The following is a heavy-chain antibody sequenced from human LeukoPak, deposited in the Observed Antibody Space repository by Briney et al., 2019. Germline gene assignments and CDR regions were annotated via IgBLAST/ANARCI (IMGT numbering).Heavy chain of an antibody. J-gene: IGHJ4*02. D-gene: IGHD2-15*01. CDR1: GHTFIIYA. Sequence: GVSLRLPCAASGHTFIIYAMLWARQAPGRGRVWVSYISGSGGTTYYADSVKGRFTISRDTSKNTLYLQMNSLRAEDTAVYYCAKDLLEGAYSSFDYWGQGTLVTVSS. CDR2: ISGSGGTT. V-gene: IGHV3-23*01. CDR3: AKDLLEGAYSSFDY.